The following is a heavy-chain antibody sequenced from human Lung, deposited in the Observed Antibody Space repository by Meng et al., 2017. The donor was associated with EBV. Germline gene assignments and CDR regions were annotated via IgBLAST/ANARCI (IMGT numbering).Heavy chain of an antibody. CDR2: IYYSGST. D-gene: IGHD6-19*01. CDR1: GGSVDSGAYY. V-gene: IGHV4-31*03. CDR3: ARLRLVWMFDY. Sequence: QLPVLGPGLVDPSQHSSFPCTVSGGSVDSGAYYWSWIRQRPGKGLEWIGYIYYSGSTFYTPSLKSRATLSVDTSKNQFSLKLNSVTAADTAVYYCARLRLVWMFDYWGQGALVTVSS. J-gene: IGHJ4*02.